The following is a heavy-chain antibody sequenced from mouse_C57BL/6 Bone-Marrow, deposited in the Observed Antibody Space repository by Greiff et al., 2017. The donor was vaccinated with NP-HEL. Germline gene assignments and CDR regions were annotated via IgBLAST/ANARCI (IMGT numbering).Heavy chain of an antibody. D-gene: IGHD1-1*01. CDR2: IYPRSGNT. CDR3: ARRYGSSYLFDY. V-gene: IGHV1-81*01. J-gene: IGHJ2*01. CDR1: GYTFTSYG. Sequence: QVQLQQSGAELARPGASVKLSCKASGYTFTSYGISWVKQRTGQGLEWIGEIYPRSGNTYYNEKFKGKATLTADKSSSTAYMELRSLTSEDSAVYFCARRYGSSYLFDYWGQGTTLTVSS.